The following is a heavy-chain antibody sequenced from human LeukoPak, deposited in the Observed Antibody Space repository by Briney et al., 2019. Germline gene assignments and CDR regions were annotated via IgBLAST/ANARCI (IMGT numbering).Heavy chain of an antibody. CDR3: ARDGVSALNLYSDL. J-gene: IGHJ2*01. V-gene: IGHV4-59*01. CDR2: IYCGGGT. Sequence: SETLSLTCIVSGGSISGYYWSWIRQPPGKGLEWIGSIYCGGGTDYNPSLKSRVIISVDTSKNQFSLSLISVTAADTAVYYCARDGVSALNLYSDLWGRGTLVTVSS. D-gene: IGHD3-3*01. CDR1: GGSISGYY.